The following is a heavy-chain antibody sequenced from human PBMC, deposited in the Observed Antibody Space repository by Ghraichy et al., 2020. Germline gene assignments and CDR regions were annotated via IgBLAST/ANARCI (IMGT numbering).Heavy chain of an antibody. CDR2: ISVYNGHT. CDR3: ARDLGGRNSYYFDC. V-gene: IGHV1-18*04. CDR1: GYTFTSYV. J-gene: IGHJ4*01. D-gene: IGHD1-26*01. Sequence: ASVKVSCKTSGYTFTSYVVSWVRQAPGQGLEWMGWISVYNGHTNYAQKFQGRVTMTTDTSTSTAYMELRSLRSDDTAVYYCARDLGGRNSYYFDCWGHGTLVTVAS.